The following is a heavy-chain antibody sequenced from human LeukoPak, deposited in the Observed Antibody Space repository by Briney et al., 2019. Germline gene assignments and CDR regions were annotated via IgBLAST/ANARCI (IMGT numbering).Heavy chain of an antibody. Sequence: GGSLRLSCAASGFTFSDYYMTWIRQAPGKGLEWISYIGSSSTYTHYADSVKGRFTISRDNAKNSLYLQMNSLRAEDTAVYYCARDKESSGWYLTPYYYGMDVWGKGTTDTVSS. CDR1: GFTFSDYY. CDR2: IGSSSTYT. V-gene: IGHV3-11*06. CDR3: ARDKESSGWYLTPYYYGMDV. J-gene: IGHJ6*04. D-gene: IGHD6-13*01.